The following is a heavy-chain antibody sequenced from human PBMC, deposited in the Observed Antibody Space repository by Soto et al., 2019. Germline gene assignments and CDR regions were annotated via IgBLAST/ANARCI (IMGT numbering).Heavy chain of an antibody. V-gene: IGHV4-39*01. CDR2: IYYSGST. CDR3: ARHYYGSGSYYV. J-gene: IGHJ4*02. CDR1: GGSISSSSYY. Sequence: NPSETLSLTCTVSGGSISSSSYYWGWIRQPPGKGLEWIGSIYYSGSTYYNPSLKSRVTISVDTSKNQFSLKLSSVTAADTAVYYCARHYYGSGSYYVWGQGTLVTVSS. D-gene: IGHD3-10*01.